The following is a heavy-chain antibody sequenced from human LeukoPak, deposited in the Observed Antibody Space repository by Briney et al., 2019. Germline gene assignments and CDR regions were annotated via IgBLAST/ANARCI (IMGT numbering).Heavy chain of an antibody. D-gene: IGHD1-26*01. CDR1: GGSFSGYY. CDR3: ARVGYSGSYSDY. V-gene: IGHV4-34*01. CDR2: INHSGST. J-gene: IGHJ4*02. Sequence: SETLSLTCAVYGGSFSGYYWSWIRQPPGKGLEWIGEINHSGSTNYNPSLKSRVTISVDTSKNQFSLKLSSVTAADTAVYYCARVGYSGSYSDYWGQGTLVTVSS.